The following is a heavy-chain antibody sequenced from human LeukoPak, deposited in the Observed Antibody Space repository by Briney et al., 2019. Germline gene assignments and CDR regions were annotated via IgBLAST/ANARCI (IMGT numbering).Heavy chain of an antibody. Sequence: ASVNVSCKASGYTFTSYAMNWVRQAPGQGLEWMGWINTNTGNPTYAQGFTGRFVFSLDTSVSTAYLQISSLKAEDTAVYYCARGQDLSSGWPGTIDYWGQGTLVTVSS. J-gene: IGHJ4*02. CDR3: ARGQDLSSGWPGTIDY. D-gene: IGHD6-19*01. CDR2: INTNTGNP. CDR1: GYTFTSYA. V-gene: IGHV7-4-1*02.